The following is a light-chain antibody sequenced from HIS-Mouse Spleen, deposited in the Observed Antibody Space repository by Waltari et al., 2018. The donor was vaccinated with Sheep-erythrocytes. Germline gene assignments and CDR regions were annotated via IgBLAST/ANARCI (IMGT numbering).Light chain of an antibody. V-gene: IGKV3-11*01. CDR2: DAS. J-gene: IGKJ2*01. CDR3: QQRSNWYT. Sequence: EIVLTQSPATLSWSPGERATLSCRASQSVSSYLAWYQQKPGKAPRLLIYDASNSATGIPARFSGSGSGTDFTLTISSLEPEDFAVYYCQQRSNWYTFGQGTKLEIK. CDR1: QSVSSY.